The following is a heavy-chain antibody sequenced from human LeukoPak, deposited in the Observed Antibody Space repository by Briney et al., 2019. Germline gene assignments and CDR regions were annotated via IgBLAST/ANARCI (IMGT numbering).Heavy chain of an antibody. CDR3: ARGRRILGGPENAGDFFDF. CDR1: GYTLTDYY. V-gene: IGHV1-2*02. D-gene: IGHD3-16*01. J-gene: IGHJ4*01. CDR2: INPNSGAT. Sequence: ASVKVSCKASGYTLTDYYLHWVRQAPGHGLKWMGWINPNSGATHYAQSFQARVTMTRDTSIGSGYMELTGLESADTAVYYCARGRRILGGPENAGDFFDFWGQGSLVTVSS.